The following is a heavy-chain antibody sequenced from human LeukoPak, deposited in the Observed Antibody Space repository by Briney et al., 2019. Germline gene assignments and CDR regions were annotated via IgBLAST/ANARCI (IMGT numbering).Heavy chain of an antibody. CDR3: ARVEGLLWFGEPPAFDI. D-gene: IGHD3-10*01. CDR1: GYTFTSYG. J-gene: IGHJ3*02. CDR2: ISAYNGNT. V-gene: IGHV1-18*01. Sequence: ASVKVSCKASGYTFTSYGISWVRQAPGQGLEWMGWISAYNGNTNYAQKLQGRVTMTTDTSTSTAYMELRSLRSDDTAVYYCARVEGLLWFGEPPAFDIWGQGTMVTVSS.